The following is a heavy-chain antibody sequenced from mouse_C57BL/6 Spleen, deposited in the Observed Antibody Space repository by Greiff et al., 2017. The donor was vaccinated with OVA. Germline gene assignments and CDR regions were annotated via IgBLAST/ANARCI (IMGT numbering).Heavy chain of an antibody. CDR3: ARCQLGRDYAMDY. D-gene: IGHD4-1*02. J-gene: IGHJ4*01. Sequence: VQLQQSGAELMKPGASVKLSCKATGYTFTSYWIEWVKQRPGHGLEWIGEILPGSGSTNYNDKFKGKATFTADTSSNTAYMQLSSLTTEDSAIYYCARCQLGRDYAMDYWGQGTSVTVSS. CDR1: GYTFTSYW. V-gene: IGHV1-9*01. CDR2: ILPGSGST.